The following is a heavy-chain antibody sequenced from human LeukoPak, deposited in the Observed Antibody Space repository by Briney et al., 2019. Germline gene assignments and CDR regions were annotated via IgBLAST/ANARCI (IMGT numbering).Heavy chain of an antibody. CDR3: AREAVTRNYFDY. CDR1: GFTVSSNY. J-gene: IGHJ4*02. D-gene: IGHD4-17*01. CDR2: IYSGGST. V-gene: IGHV3-53*01. Sequence: SGGSLRLSCAASGFTVSSNYMNWVRQAPGKGLKWVSVIYSGGSTYYADSVKGRFTISRDNSKNTLYPQMNSLRAEDTAVYYCAREAVTRNYFDYWGQGTLVTVSS.